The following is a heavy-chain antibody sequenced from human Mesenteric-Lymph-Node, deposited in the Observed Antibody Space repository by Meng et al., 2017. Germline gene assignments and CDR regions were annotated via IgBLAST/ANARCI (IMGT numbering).Heavy chain of an antibody. D-gene: IGHD3-3*01. V-gene: IGHV3-11*04. CDR1: GYSISSSYY. CDR2: ISSSGSTI. Sequence: LSLTCAVSGYSISSSYYWGWIRQPPGKGLEWVSYISSSGSTIYYADSVKGRFTISRDNAKNSLYLQMNSLRAEDTAVYYCARDPGFSRTWLFCYALDVWGQGTTVTVSS. CDR3: ARDPGFSRTWLFCYALDV. J-gene: IGHJ6*02.